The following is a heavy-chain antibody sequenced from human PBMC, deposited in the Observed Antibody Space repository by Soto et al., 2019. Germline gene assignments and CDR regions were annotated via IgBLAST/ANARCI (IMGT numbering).Heavy chain of an antibody. Sequence: QVQLQESGPGLVKPSETLSLTCTISGGSISDFYWSWIRQPPGKELEWIAYIYYTGKTKQNPSLKSRVSISLGTSRNQFSLKLSSVTAADTAVYYCARKHRAAGSFDYWGQGILVTVSS. D-gene: IGHD6-25*01. CDR3: ARKHRAAGSFDY. CDR2: IYYTGKT. V-gene: IGHV4-59*01. J-gene: IGHJ4*02. CDR1: GGSISDFY.